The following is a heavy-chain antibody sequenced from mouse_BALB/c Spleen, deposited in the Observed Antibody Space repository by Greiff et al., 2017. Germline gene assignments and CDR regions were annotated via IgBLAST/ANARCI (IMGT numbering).Heavy chain of an antibody. CDR2: ISSGGSYT. CDR3: ARTGTTVFDY. J-gene: IGHJ2*01. D-gene: IGHD4-1*01. CDR1: GFTFSSYA. V-gene: IGHV5-9-3*01. Sequence: DVKLQESGGGLVKPGGSLKLSCAASGFTFSSYAMSWVRQTPEKRLEWVATISSGGSYTYYPDSVKGRFTISRDNAKNTLYLQMSSLRSEDTAMYYCARTGTTVFDYWGQGTTLTVSS.